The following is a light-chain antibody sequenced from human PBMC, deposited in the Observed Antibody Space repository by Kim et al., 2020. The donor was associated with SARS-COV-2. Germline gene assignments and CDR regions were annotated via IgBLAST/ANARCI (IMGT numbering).Light chain of an antibody. J-gene: IGLJ3*02. CDR2: LNSDGSH. CDR3: QTWGTPWV. Sequence: QPVLTQSPSASASLGASVKLTCTLSSGHSIYAIAWHQQQPEKGPRYLMKLNSDGSHSKGDGIPDRFSGSSSGAERYLTISSLQSEDEADYYCQTWGTPWVFGGGTQLTVL. CDR1: SGHSIYA. V-gene: IGLV4-69*01.